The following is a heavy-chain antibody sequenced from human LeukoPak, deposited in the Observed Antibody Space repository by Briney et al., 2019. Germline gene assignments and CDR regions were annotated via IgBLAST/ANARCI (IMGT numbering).Heavy chain of an antibody. V-gene: IGHV1-8*01. J-gene: IGHJ5*02. D-gene: IGHD2-2*01. CDR3: ARDSIGYCSSTSCYWNWFDP. Sequence: ASVKVSCKASGYTFTSYDINWVRQATGQGLEWMGWMNPNSGNTGYAQKFQGRVTMTRNTSISTAYMELSSLRSEDTAVYYCARDSIGYCSSTSCYWNWFDPWGQGTLVTVSS. CDR2: MNPNSGNT. CDR1: GYTFTSYD.